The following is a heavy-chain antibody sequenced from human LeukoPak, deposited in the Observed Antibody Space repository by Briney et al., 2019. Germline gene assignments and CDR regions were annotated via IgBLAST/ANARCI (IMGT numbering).Heavy chain of an antibody. J-gene: IGHJ6*03. D-gene: IGHD5-24*01. CDR2: IIPIFGTA. Sequence: ASVRVSCKASGGTFSSYAISWVRKAPGQGLEWMGGIIPIFGTANYAQKFQGRVTITADKSTSTAYMELSSLRSEDTAVYYCARAGMATPYYYYMDVWGKGTTVTVSS. V-gene: IGHV1-69*06. CDR1: GGTFSSYA. CDR3: ARAGMATPYYYYMDV.